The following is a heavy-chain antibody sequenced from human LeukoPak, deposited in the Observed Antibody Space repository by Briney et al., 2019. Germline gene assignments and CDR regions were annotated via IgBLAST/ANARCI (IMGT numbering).Heavy chain of an antibody. Sequence: TSETLSLTCTVSGGSISSSSYYWVWIRQPPGKGLEWIGSIYYSGSTYYNPSLKSRVTISVDTSKNQFSLKLNSATAADTAVYYCARLYGDYHWGQGTLVTVSS. CDR1: GGSISSSSYY. CDR3: ARLYGDYH. D-gene: IGHD4-17*01. CDR2: IYYSGST. J-gene: IGHJ5*02. V-gene: IGHV4-39*01.